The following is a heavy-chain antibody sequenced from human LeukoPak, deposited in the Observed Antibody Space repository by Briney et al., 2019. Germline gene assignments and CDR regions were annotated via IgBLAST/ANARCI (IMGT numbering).Heavy chain of an antibody. J-gene: IGHJ4*02. CDR1: GFTFDDYA. CDR3: AKDRVGIAAAGFDY. Sequence: GGSLRLSCAASGFTFDDYAMHWVRQAPGKGLEWVSGISWNSGSIGYADSVKGRFTISRDNAKNSLYLQMNSLRAEDTALYYCAKDRVGIAAAGFDYWGQGTLVTVSS. D-gene: IGHD6-13*01. V-gene: IGHV3-9*01. CDR2: ISWNSGSI.